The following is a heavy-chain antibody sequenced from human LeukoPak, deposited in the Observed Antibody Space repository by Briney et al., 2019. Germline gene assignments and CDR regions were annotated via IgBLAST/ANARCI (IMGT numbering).Heavy chain of an antibody. J-gene: IGHJ4*02. CDR1: GFTVSSNY. CDR3: AREGYDYYDSSGQGEFDY. D-gene: IGHD3-22*01. Sequence: PGGSLRLSCAASGFTVSSNYMSWVRQAPGKGLEWVSSISSSSSYIYYADSVKGRFTISRDNAKNSLYLQMNSLRAEDTAVYYCAREGYDYYDSSGQGEFDYWGQGTLVTVSS. CDR2: ISSSSSYI. V-gene: IGHV3-21*01.